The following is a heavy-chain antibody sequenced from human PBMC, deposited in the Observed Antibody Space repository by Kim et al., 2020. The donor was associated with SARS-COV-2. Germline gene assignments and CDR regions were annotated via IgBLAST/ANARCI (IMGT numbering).Heavy chain of an antibody. D-gene: IGHD6-6*01. CDR1: GGSISSYY. Sequence: SETLSLTCTVSGGSISSYYWSWIRQPPGKGLEWIGYIYYSGSTNYNPSLKSRVTISVDTSKNQFSLKLSSVTAADTAVYYCAREVASIAAKRFAPWGQGTLVTVSS. J-gene: IGHJ5*02. CDR3: AREVASIAAKRFAP. CDR2: IYYSGST. V-gene: IGHV4-59*13.